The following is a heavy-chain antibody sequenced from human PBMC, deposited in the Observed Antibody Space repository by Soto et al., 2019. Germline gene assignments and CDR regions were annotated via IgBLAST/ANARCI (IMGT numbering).Heavy chain of an antibody. V-gene: IGHV3-23*01. CDR2: ISGSGGTT. CDR3: AKVHGSGNYHNFPDY. Sequence: GGSLRLSCAASGFTFSGYAISWVRQAPGKGLEWVSLISGSGGTTYYADSVKGRLTISRDNSKNTLYLQMNSLRAEDTAVYYCAKVHGSGNYHNFPDYWGQGTLVTVSS. D-gene: IGHD3-10*01. CDR1: GFTFSGYA. J-gene: IGHJ4*02.